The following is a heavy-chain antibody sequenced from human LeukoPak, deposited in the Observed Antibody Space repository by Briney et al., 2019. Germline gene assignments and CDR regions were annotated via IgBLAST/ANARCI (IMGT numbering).Heavy chain of an antibody. Sequence: ASVKVSCKASGYSLTRYEINWVRQATGQGVEWMGWMNPNSGNTAYAQRFQGRVTMTRDTSTSTVYMELSSLRSEDTAVYYCARSSGRSPNRDYMDVWGKGTTVTISS. CDR3: ARSSGRSPNRDYMDV. J-gene: IGHJ6*03. CDR1: GYSLTRYE. V-gene: IGHV1-8*01. CDR2: MNPNSGNT. D-gene: IGHD1-14*01.